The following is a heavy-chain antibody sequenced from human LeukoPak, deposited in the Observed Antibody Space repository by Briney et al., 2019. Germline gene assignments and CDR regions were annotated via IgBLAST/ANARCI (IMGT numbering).Heavy chain of an antibody. CDR1: GGSISSSSYY. J-gene: IGHJ3*02. Sequence: SETLSLTCTVSGGSISSSSYYWGWIRQPPGKGLEWIGSIYYSGSTYYNPSLKSRVTISVDTSKNQFSLKLSSVTAADTAVYYCARVQSPASHAFDIWGQGTMVTVSS. CDR3: ARVQSPASHAFDI. V-gene: IGHV4-39*07. CDR2: IYYSGST.